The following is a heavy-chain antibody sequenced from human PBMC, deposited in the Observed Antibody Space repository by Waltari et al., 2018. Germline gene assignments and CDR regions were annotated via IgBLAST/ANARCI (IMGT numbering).Heavy chain of an antibody. D-gene: IGHD3-22*01. CDR1: GGSISNNY. V-gene: IGHV4-59*01. Sequence: QVQLQESGPGLVKPSETLSLTCTVSGGSISNNYWSWIRQPPGKGLEWIGYIYYSGSTSYNPSLKSRVTISVDTSNNQFSLNLSSVTAADTAVYFCARDGIVVGGWYFDLWGRGTLVIVSS. CDR3: ARDGIVVGGWYFDL. J-gene: IGHJ2*01. CDR2: IYYSGST.